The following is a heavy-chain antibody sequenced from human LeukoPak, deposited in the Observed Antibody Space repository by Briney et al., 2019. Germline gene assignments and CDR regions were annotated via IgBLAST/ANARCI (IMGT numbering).Heavy chain of an antibody. CDR1: GFTFSSYA. V-gene: IGHV3-23*01. CDR3: AKDEYSSGWYWVY. D-gene: IGHD6-19*01. Sequence: GGSLRLSCAASGFTFSSYAMTWVRQAPGKGLEWVSAINNSGGGTYYVDSVKGRFTISRDNSKNTLYLQMNGLRAEDTAVYYCAKDEYSSGWYWVYWGQGTLVTVSS. J-gene: IGHJ4*02. CDR2: INNSGGGT.